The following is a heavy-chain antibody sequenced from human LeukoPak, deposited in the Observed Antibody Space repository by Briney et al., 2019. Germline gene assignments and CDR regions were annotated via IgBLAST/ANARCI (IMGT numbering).Heavy chain of an antibody. V-gene: IGHV4-31*03. J-gene: IGHJ4*02. Sequence: PSQTLSLTCTVSGGSISSGGHYWGWIRQQPGKGLEWIGYIYYRGTTYYNPSLKSRVSISLDTSKNQVSLKLTSVTAADTAVYYCARGADYGGNSVPFDYWGQGTLGTVSS. D-gene: IGHD4-17*01. CDR1: GGSISSGGHY. CDR2: IYYRGTT. CDR3: ARGADYGGNSVPFDY.